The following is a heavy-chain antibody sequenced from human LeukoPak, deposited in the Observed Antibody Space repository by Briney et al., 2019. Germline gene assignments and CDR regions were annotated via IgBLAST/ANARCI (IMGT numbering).Heavy chain of an antibody. J-gene: IGHJ4*02. V-gene: IGHV4-39*02. CDR3: ARRDRYSSSQFDH. Sequence: SETLSLTCSVSGDSITRPNYYWGWIRQSPGKGLEWIGSIHYTGDTYYNPSLKNRVTVSIDTSQNHFSLKVKSVTATDTAVYYCARRDRYSSSQFDHWGQGTLVTVSS. CDR1: GDSITRPNYY. CDR2: IHYTGDT. D-gene: IGHD5-24*01.